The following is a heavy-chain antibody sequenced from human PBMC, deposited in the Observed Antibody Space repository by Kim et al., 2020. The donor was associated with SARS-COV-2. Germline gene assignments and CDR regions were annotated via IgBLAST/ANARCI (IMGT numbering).Heavy chain of an antibody. Sequence: GGSLRLSCAASGFTFSSYAMSWVRQAPGKGLEWVSAISSSGGSTYYADSVKGRFTISRDNSKNTLYLQMNSLRAEDTAVYYCAKGRIQDDAFDIWGQGTMVTVSS. V-gene: IGHV3-23*01. CDR1: GFTFSSYA. CDR3: AKGRIQDDAFDI. J-gene: IGHJ3*02. CDR2: ISSSGGST.